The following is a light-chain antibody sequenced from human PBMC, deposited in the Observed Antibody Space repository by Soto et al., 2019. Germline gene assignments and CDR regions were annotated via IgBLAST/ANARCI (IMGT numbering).Light chain of an antibody. CDR2: DVS. Sequence: QSALTQPASVSGSPGQSITISCTGTSSDVGDYNFVSWYQQHSGKAPKLIIYDVSNRPSGVSNRFSGSKSGNTASLTISGLQAEDEADYHCSSYTSGSSPLVFGGVTKLTVL. CDR3: SSYTSGSSPLV. CDR1: SSDVGDYNF. J-gene: IGLJ2*01. V-gene: IGLV2-14*03.